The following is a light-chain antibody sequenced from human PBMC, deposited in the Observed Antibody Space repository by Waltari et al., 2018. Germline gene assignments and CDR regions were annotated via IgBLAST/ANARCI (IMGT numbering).Light chain of an antibody. J-gene: IGLJ1*01. CDR2: DVN. V-gene: IGLV2-11*01. CDR1: SSDVGTYDY. Sequence: QSALIQPRSVSRSPGQSVIISCTGASSDVGTYDYVSWYQQHPGKAPTLIIYDVNNRPSGVPDRFSGSKSGNTASLTISGLQAEDEADYYCCAYAGTYANYVFGTGT. CDR3: CAYAGTYANYV.